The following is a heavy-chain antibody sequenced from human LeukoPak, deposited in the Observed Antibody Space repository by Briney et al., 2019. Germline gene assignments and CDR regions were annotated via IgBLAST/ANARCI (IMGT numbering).Heavy chain of an antibody. Sequence: GGSLRLSCAASGFTFSSYAMYWVRQAPGKGLDWVSGIFGSGGSTHYADSVKGRFTISRDNSKNTVYLQMNSLRAEDPAVYYCAKTTTGYSSGRFPGWPVDYWGQGTLVTVSS. J-gene: IGHJ4*02. CDR2: IFGSGGST. D-gene: IGHD6-19*01. V-gene: IGHV3-23*01. CDR1: GFTFSSYA. CDR3: AKTTTGYSSGRFPGWPVDY.